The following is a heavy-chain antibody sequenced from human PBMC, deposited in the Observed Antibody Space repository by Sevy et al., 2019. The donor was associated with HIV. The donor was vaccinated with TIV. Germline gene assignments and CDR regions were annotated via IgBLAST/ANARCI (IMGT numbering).Heavy chain of an antibody. V-gene: IGHV3-30*02. CDR2: IRYDGSNK. Sequence: GGSLRVSCAASGFTFSSYGMHWVRQAPGKGLEWVAFIRYDGSNKYYADSVKGRFTISRDNSKNTLYLQMNSLRAEDTAVYYCAKDRDIVVVPAARRTYYYYGMDVWGQGTTVTVSS. CDR1: GFTFSSYG. J-gene: IGHJ6*02. D-gene: IGHD2-2*01. CDR3: AKDRDIVVVPAARRTYYYYGMDV.